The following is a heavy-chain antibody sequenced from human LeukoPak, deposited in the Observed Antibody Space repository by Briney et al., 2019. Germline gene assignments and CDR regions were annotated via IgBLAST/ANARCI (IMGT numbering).Heavy chain of an antibody. CDR3: AKDIVAVAGTLSAFDI. D-gene: IGHD6-19*01. Sequence: GGSPRLSCAASGFTFDDYAMHWVRQAPGKGLEWVSGISWNSGSIGYADSVKGRFTISRDNARNSLYLQMNSLRAEDTALYYCAKDIVAVAGTLSAFDIWGQGTMVTVSS. CDR2: ISWNSGSI. V-gene: IGHV3-9*01. J-gene: IGHJ3*02. CDR1: GFTFDDYA.